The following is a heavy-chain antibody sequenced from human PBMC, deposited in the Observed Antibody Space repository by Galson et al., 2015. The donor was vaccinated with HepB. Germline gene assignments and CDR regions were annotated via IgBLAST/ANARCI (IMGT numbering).Heavy chain of an antibody. Sequence: SLRLSCAASGFTFDDYAMHWVRQAPGKGLEWVSLISWDGGSTYYADSVKGRFTISRDNSKNSLYLQMNSLRAEDTALYYCAKGEPEGDWLLYHWGQGTLVTVSS. CDR3: AKGEPEGDWLLYH. CDR1: GFTFDDYA. D-gene: IGHD3-9*01. CDR2: ISWDGGST. J-gene: IGHJ4*02. V-gene: IGHV3-43D*04.